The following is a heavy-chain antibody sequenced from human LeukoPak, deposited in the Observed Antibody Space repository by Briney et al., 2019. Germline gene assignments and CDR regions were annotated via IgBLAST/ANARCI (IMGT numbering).Heavy chain of an antibody. D-gene: IGHD2-21*02. CDR2: ISSSSSYT. V-gene: IGHV3-11*06. Sequence: GGSLRLSCAASGFTFSDYYMSWIRQAPGKGLEWVSYISSSSSYTNYADSVKGRFTISRDNAKNSLYLQMNSLRAEDTAAYYCARGGAYCGGDCYPYYFDYWGQGTLVTVSS. J-gene: IGHJ4*02. CDR1: GFTFSDYY. CDR3: ARGGAYCGGDCYPYYFDY.